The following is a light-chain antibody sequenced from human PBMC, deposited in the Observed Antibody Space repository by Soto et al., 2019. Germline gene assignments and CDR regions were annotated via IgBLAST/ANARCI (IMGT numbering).Light chain of an antibody. V-gene: IGLV2-23*01. CDR3: CSYAGSSTDV. CDR2: EDS. CDR1: SSDFGSYNL. J-gene: IGLJ1*01. Sequence: QSALTQPASVSGSPGQSITISCTGTSSDFGSYNLVSWYQQHPGKAPKLMIYEDSKRPSGVSNRFSGSKSGNTASLTISGLQAEDDADYYCCSYAGSSTDVFGTGNKVTVL.